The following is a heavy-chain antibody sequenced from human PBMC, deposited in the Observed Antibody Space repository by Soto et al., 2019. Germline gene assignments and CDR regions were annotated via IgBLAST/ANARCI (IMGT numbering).Heavy chain of an antibody. V-gene: IGHV1-2*02. CDR1: GYPVTAYY. J-gene: IGHJ3*02. D-gene: IGHD3-3*01. CDR3: ARGGGVGVAGSAAFDM. CDR2: INPAPGAA. Sequence: QLHLVQSGAVVKKPGASVTVSCSASGYPVTAYYMHWVRQAPGRGLEWMGGINPAPGAAKYTQTFQGRVTMPRDPSTSTVFMELSGLTSEDTAVFYCARGGGVGVAGSAAFDMWGQGTLVTVSS.